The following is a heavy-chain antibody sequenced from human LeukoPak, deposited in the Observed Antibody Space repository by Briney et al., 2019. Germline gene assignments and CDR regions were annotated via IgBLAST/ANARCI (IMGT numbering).Heavy chain of an antibody. V-gene: IGHV3-7*01. CDR3: ARGSQSWYFDL. CDR2: IKQDGSEK. Sequence: GGSLRLSCAASGFTFSSYWKRWVRQAPGKGLEWVANIKQDGSEKYYVDSVKGRFTISRDNAKNSLYLQMNSLRAEDTAVYYCARGSQSWYFDLWGRGTLVTVSS. CDR1: GFTFSSYW. J-gene: IGHJ2*01.